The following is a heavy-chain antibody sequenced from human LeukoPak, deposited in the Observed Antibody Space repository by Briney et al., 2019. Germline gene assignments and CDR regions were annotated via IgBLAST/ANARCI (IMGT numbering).Heavy chain of an antibody. J-gene: IGHJ4*02. D-gene: IGHD3-16*01. CDR1: GFTFSSYG. CDR2: IWPDGSYK. V-gene: IGHV3-33*01. CDR3: ARAVGPFDY. Sequence: GGSLRLSCAASGFTFSSYGIHWVRQAPGKGLEWVAAIWPDGSYKYYADSVKGRFTISRDNSKNTVYLQMNTLRDEDTALYYCARAVGPFDYWGQGTLVTVSS.